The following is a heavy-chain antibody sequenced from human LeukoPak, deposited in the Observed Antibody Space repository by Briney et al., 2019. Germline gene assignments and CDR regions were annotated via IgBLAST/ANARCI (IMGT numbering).Heavy chain of an antibody. V-gene: IGHV1-2*02. CDR3: ARDLSGTAVSGAFDP. J-gene: IGHJ5*02. CDR2: INPNSVGT. D-gene: IGHD6-19*01. Sequence: ASLKVSCKASGYTFTGYYMHWVRQAPGQGLEWMGWINPNSVGTNYAQKFQGRVTMTRDTSISTAYMQLSRLRPDDTAVYYCARDLSGTAVSGAFDPWGEGTLVTVSS. CDR1: GYTFTGYY.